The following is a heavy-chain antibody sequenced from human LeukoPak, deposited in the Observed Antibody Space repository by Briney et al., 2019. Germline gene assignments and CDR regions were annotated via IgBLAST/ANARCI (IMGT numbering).Heavy chain of an antibody. J-gene: IGHJ4*02. CDR2: INHSGST. Sequence: SETLSLTCAVYGGSFSGYYRSWIRQPPGKGLEWIGVINHSGSTNYNPSLKSRVTISVDTSKNQFSLKLSSVTAADTAVYYCARLGAYDYVWGSYRHPGRLDYWGQGTLVTVSS. D-gene: IGHD3-16*02. CDR1: GGSFSGYY. V-gene: IGHV4-34*01. CDR3: ARLGAYDYVWGSYRHPGRLDY.